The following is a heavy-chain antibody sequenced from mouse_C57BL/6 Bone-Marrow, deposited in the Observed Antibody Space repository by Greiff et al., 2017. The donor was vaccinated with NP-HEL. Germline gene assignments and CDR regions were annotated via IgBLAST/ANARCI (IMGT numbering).Heavy chain of an antibody. Sequence: VQLQQSGAELVRPGPSVKMSCKASGYTFTNYWIGWAKQRPGHGLEWIGDIYPGGGYTNYNEKFKGKATLTADKSSSTAYMQFSSLTSEDSAIYYCARSPYYSNYFDYWGQGTTLTVSS. CDR1: GYTFTNYW. CDR2: IYPGGGYT. J-gene: IGHJ2*01. D-gene: IGHD2-5*01. CDR3: ARSPYYSNYFDY. V-gene: IGHV1-63*01.